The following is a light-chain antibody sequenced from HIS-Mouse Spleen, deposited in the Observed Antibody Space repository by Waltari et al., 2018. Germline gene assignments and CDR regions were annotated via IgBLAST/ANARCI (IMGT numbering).Light chain of an antibody. CDR3: LSADSSGTWV. J-gene: IGLJ3*02. CDR2: KDS. CDR1: ALPTKY. Sequence: SYELTQPPSVSVSLGQMARLTCSGEALPTKYAYWYQQKPGQFPVLVIYKDSERPSGIPERFSGSSSGTIVTLTISGVKAEDEADYYCLSADSSGTWVFGGGTKLTVL. V-gene: IGLV3-16*01.